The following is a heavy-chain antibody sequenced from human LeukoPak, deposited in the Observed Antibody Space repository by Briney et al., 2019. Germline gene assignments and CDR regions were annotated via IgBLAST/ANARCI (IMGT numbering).Heavy chain of an antibody. Sequence: GSLRLSCVASGFTFSTYAMGWVRQVPGKGLEWIGEINHSGSTNYNPSLKSRVTISVDTSKNQFSLKLSSVTAADTAVYYCARDKNGVVITYAFDYWGQGTLVTVSS. J-gene: IGHJ4*02. D-gene: IGHD3-3*01. CDR2: INHSGST. CDR1: GFTFSTYA. CDR3: ARDKNGVVITYAFDY. V-gene: IGHV4-34*01.